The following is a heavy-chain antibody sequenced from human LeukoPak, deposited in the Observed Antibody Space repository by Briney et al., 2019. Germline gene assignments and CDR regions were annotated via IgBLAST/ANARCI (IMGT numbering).Heavy chain of an antibody. D-gene: IGHD3-10*01. CDR3: ARDQGPNYYGSGSIQYGMDV. J-gene: IGHJ6*02. CDR2: ISSSGSTI. Sequence: GGSLRLSCAASGFTFSDYYMSWIRQAPGKGLEWVSYISSSGSTIYYADSVKGRFTISRDNAKNSLYLQMNSLRAEDTALYYCARDQGPNYYGSGSIQYGMDVWGQGTTVTVSS. CDR1: GFTFSDYY. V-gene: IGHV3-11*01.